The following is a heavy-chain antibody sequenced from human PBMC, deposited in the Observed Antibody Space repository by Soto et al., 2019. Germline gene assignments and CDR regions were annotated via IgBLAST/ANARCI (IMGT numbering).Heavy chain of an antibody. V-gene: IGHV3-23*01. CDR1: GFTFSSYV. D-gene: IGHD5-18*01. CDR2: ISGSGSST. Sequence: GGSLRLSCAASGFTFSSYVMSWVRQAPGKGLEWVSGISGSGSSTYYADSVKGRFTISRDNSKNTLYLQMNSLRAEDTAVYYCAKGGTVDTAMDYYFDYWGQGTLVTVAS. J-gene: IGHJ4*02. CDR3: AKGGTVDTAMDYYFDY.